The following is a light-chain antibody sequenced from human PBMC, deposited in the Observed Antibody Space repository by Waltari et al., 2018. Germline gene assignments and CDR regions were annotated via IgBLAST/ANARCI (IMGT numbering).Light chain of an antibody. Sequence: QSVLTQPPSASGTPGQRVTISCSGSSSNIGSSYVNWYQQLPGTAPKLLIYSNNQRRSGVPDRFSGSKSGTSASLAISGLQSEDEADYYCAGWDDSLNGYVFGAATKVTVL. J-gene: IGLJ1*01. CDR1: SSNIGSSY. CDR3: AGWDDSLNGYV. V-gene: IGLV1-44*01. CDR2: SNN.